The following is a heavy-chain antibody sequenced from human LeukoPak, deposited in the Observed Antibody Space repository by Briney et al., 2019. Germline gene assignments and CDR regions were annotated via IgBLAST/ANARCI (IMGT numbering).Heavy chain of an antibody. CDR3: AKAAMPSYYFDY. D-gene: IGHD2-2*01. J-gene: IGHJ4*02. Sequence: GGSLRLSCAASGFTFSSYAMSWVRQAPGKGLEWVSAISGSGGSTYYADSVRGRFTISRDNSKGTLYLQMNSLRAEDTAVYYCAKAAMPSYYFDYWGQGTLVTVSS. CDR1: GFTFSSYA. V-gene: IGHV3-23*01. CDR2: ISGSGGST.